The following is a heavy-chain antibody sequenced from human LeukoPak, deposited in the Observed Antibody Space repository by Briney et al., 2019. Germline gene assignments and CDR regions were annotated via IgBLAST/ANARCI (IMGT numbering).Heavy chain of an antibody. CDR2: IRYDGSNK. V-gene: IGHV3-30*02. CDR3: AKERDCSSTSCPVWFDP. CDR1: GFTFSSYG. D-gene: IGHD2-2*01. Sequence: GGSLRLSCAASGFTFSSYGMHWVRQAPGKGLEWVAFIRYDGSNKYYADSVKGRFTISRDNSKNTLYLQMNSLRAEDTAVYYCAKERDCSSTSCPVWFDPWGQGTLVTVSS. J-gene: IGHJ5*02.